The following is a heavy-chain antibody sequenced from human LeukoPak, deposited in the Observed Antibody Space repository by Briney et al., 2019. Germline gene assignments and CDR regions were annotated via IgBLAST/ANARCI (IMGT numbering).Heavy chain of an antibody. CDR2: INPSSGGT. J-gene: IGHJ4*02. D-gene: IGHD4-17*01. CDR3: ARDLWPDYGEGY. Sequence: GASVKVSCKASGYTFNGYYMHWVRQAPGQGLEWMGWINPSSGGTNYAQKFQGRVTMTRDTSISTAYMELSSLRSEDTAVYYCARDLWPDYGEGYWGQGTLVTVSS. V-gene: IGHV1-2*02. CDR1: GYTFNGYY.